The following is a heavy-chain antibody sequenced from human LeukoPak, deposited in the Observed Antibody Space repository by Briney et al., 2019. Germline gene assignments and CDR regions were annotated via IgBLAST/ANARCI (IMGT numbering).Heavy chain of an antibody. D-gene: IGHD3-22*01. CDR3: ARGPVVVVITTLGNWFDP. J-gene: IGHJ5*02. Sequence: PSETLSLNCTVSGGSISSSSYYWGWLRQPPGKGLEWIGSIYYSGSTYYNPSLKSRVTISVDTSKNPVSLELSSVTAADTAVYYCARGPVVVVITTLGNWFDPWGQGTLVTVSS. V-gene: IGHV4-39*01. CDR1: GGSISSSSYY. CDR2: IYYSGST.